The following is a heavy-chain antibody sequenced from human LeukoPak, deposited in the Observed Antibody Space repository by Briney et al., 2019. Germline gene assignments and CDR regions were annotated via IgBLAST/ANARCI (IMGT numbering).Heavy chain of an antibody. V-gene: IGHV1-8*01. D-gene: IGHD6-19*01. CDR3: TRGSSGRRDN. Sequence: ASVKVSCKASGYTFTSCDINWVRQATEQGLEWMGWMNPNSGNTGYGQSFQGRITMTRDISIGTAYMELSNLTSEDTAIYYCTRGSSGRRDNWGQETLVTVSA. CDR1: GYTFTSCD. CDR2: MNPNSGNT. J-gene: IGHJ4*02.